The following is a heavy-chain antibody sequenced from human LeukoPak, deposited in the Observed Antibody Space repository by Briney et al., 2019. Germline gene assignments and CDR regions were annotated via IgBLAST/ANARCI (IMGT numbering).Heavy chain of an antibody. CDR3: ARDSPISCSGGSCQNWFDP. V-gene: IGHV3-30-3*01. CDR1: GFTFSSYA. Sequence: GGSLRLSCAASGFTFSSYAMHWVRQAPGKGLEWVAVISYDGSNKYYADSVKGRFTISRDNSKNTLYLQMNSLRAEDTAVYYCARDSPISCSGGSCQNWFDPWGQGTLVTVPS. D-gene: IGHD2-15*01. CDR2: ISYDGSNK. J-gene: IGHJ5*02.